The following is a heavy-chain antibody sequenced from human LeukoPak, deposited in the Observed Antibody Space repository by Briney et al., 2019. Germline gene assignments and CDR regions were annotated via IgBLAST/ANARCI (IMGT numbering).Heavy chain of an antibody. J-gene: IGHJ4*02. CDR2: ISGSGGST. CDR3: AKDRDIVVVPAAQSDY. V-gene: IGHV3-23*01. CDR1: GFTFSSYA. D-gene: IGHD2-2*01. Sequence: PGGSLRLSCAASGFTFSSYAMSWVRQAPGKGLEWVSAISGSGGSTYYADSVKGRFTISRDNSKNTLYLQMNSLRAEDTAVYYCAKDRDIVVVPAAQSDYWGQGTLVTVSS.